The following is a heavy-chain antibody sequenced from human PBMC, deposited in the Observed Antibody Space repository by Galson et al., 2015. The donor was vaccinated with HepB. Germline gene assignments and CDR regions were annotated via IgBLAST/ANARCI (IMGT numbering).Heavy chain of an antibody. D-gene: IGHD3-22*01. V-gene: IGHV3-11*06. J-gene: IGHJ4*02. CDR3: ARPNGSGYYYAY. CDR1: GFTFSDYY. CDR2: ISGSSSSYT. Sequence: SLRLSCAASGFTFSDYYMSWVRQAPGKGLEWVSYISGSSSSYTNYADSVKGRFTISRGNAKNSLYLQMNSLRAEDTAVYYCARPNGSGYYYAYWGQGTLVTVSS.